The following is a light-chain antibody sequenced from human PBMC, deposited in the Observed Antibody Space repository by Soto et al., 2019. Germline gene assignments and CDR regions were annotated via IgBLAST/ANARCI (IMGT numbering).Light chain of an antibody. V-gene: IGKV3-20*01. CDR3: RQYGRSLGFA. CDR1: QSVSSNF. Sequence: EIVLTQSPGTLSLSPGERATLSCRASQSVSSNFLAWYQEKPVQAPRLLIYGASKRATGIPDRFSGSGSVTDFTLTISRLEPEDVAVYYCRQYGRSLGFAFGGGTKLEIK. CDR2: GAS. J-gene: IGKJ4*01.